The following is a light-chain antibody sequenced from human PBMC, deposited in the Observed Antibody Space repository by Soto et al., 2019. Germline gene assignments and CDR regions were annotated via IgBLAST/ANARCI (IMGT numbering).Light chain of an antibody. CDR1: QSVGGSS. V-gene: IGKV3-20*01. J-gene: IGKJ1*01. Sequence: ETVLTQSPGTLSSSPGERAIVSCRASQSVGGSSLAWYQQRPGQAPRLLIYDTSKRATGIPDRFSGCGSGTDFTLTISRLEPEDFAVYYCQQYQNSPRTFGQGTKVDIK. CDR2: DTS. CDR3: QQYQNSPRT.